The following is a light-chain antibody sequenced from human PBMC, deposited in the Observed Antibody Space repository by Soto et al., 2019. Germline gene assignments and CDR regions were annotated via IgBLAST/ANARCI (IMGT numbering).Light chain of an antibody. CDR1: SSNIGAGYN. CDR2: GNN. CDR3: QSFDSSLSGYV. Sequence: QSVLTQPPSVSGAPGQRVTISCTGGSSNIGAGYNVHWYQQLPGTAPQLLIYGNNNRPSGVPDRFSVSKSGTSASLAITGLQTEDEADYYCQSFDSSLSGYVFETGTKLTVL. V-gene: IGLV1-40*01. J-gene: IGLJ1*01.